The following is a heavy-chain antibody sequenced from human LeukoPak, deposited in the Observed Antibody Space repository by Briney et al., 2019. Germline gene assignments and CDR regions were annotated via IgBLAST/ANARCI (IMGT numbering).Heavy chain of an antibody. Sequence: KSSETLSLTCTVSGGSISSSSHSWGWIRQPPGKWLEWTGTIYYTGRTYYNPSLESRLTISVDTSKDQFSLKLTSVTAADTAIYYCAQSLGSCNWIGNWFDPWGQGTLVTVYS. CDR2: IYYTGRT. J-gene: IGHJ5*02. CDR3: AQSLGSCNWIGNWFDP. V-gene: IGHV4-39*01. CDR1: GGSISSSSHS. D-gene: IGHD2-15*01.